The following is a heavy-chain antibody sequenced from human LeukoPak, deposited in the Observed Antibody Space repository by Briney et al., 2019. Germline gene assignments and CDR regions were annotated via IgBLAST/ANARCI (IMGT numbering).Heavy chain of an antibody. CDR1: GGSISSHY. CDR2: IYYSGTT. J-gene: IGHJ6*02. V-gene: IGHV4-59*11. CDR3: ARGPRRDTAMVRGYYYYYGMDV. Sequence: SETLSLTCTVSGGSISSHYWSWIRQPPGKGLEWIGYIYYSGTTNYNPSLKSRVTISVDTSKNQFSLKLSSVTAADTAVYYCARGPRRDTAMVRGYYYYYGMDVWGQGTTVTVSS. D-gene: IGHD5-18*01.